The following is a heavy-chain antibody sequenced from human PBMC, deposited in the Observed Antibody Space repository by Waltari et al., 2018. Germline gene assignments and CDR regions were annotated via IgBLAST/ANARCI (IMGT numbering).Heavy chain of an antibody. D-gene: IGHD3-10*01. CDR2: IYYSGGT. CDR1: GGSISSGDYY. V-gene: IGHV4-30-4*08. J-gene: IGHJ4*02. CDR3: ARDSDYYGSGSLDY. Sequence: QVQLQESGPGLVKPSQTLSLTCTVSGGSISSGDYYWSWIRQPPGKGLEWIGYIYYSGGTSYNPSLKSRVTISVDTSKNQFSLELSSVTAADTAVYYCARDSDYYGSGSLDYWGQGTLVTVSS.